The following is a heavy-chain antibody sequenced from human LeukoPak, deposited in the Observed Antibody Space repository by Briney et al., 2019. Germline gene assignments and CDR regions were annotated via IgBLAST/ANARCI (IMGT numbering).Heavy chain of an antibody. D-gene: IGHD3-10*01. CDR2: IYYSGST. Sequence: PSETLSLTCTVSGGSISSGGYYWSWIRQHPGEGLEWIGYIYYSGSTNYNPSLKTRVTISVDSSKNQFSLNLSSVTAADTAVYYCARGKDGSGTYYNYFFDYWGQGTLVTVSS. CDR1: GGSISSGGYY. J-gene: IGHJ4*02. V-gene: IGHV4-61*08. CDR3: ARGKDGSGTYYNYFFDY.